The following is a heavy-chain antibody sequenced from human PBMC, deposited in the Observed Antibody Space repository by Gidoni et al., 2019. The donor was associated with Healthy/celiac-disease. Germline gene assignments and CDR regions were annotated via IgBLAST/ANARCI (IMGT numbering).Heavy chain of an antibody. V-gene: IGHV3-30*03. CDR1: GVPFRRSG. CDR2: ISYDGSNK. Sequence: QVQLVESGGGVVQPGRSLRLPCAASGVPFRRSGLHWVRQAPGKGLEWVAVISYDGSNKYYADSVKGRFTISRDNSKNTLYLQMNSLRAEDTAVYYCATWGGDGYNYDYYYYMDVWGKGTTVTVSS. J-gene: IGHJ6*03. CDR3: ATWGGDGYNYDYYYYMDV. D-gene: IGHD2-21*01.